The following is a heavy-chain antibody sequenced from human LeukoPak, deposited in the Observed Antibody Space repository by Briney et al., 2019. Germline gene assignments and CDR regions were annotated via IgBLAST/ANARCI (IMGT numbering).Heavy chain of an antibody. V-gene: IGHV3-7*01. CDR2: IKQDGSEK. CDR1: GFTFSSYW. CDR3: ARDRYSSSWYSLRRNNWFDP. Sequence: GGSLRLSCAASGFTFSSYWMSWVRQAPGKGLEWVANIKQDGSEKYYVDSVKGRFTISRDNAKNSLYLQMNSLRAEDTAVYYCARDRYSSSWYSLRRNNWFDPWGQGALVTVSS. D-gene: IGHD6-13*01. J-gene: IGHJ5*02.